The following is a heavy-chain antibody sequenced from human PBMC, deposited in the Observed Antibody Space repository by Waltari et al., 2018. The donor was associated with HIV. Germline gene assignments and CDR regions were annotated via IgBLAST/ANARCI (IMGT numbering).Heavy chain of an antibody. CDR3: MVVGLRWD. D-gene: IGHD4-17*01. CDR1: GFTFSSYA. J-gene: IGHJ4*02. CDR2: ISGSGGRT. V-gene: IGHV3-23*01. Sequence: EVQLLESGGGLVQHGGSLRLTCAASGFTFSSYALGGVRRAPGKGLEWGSAISGSGGRTDYANSVKGRFTISRDNAKNTLYLQMNRLGAEDTAVYYCMVVGLRWDWGQGTLVTVSS.